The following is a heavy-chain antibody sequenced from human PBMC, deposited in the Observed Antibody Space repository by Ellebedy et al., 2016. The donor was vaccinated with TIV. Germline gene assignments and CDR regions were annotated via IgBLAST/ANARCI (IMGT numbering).Heavy chain of an antibody. CDR3: TRGARGSGSFS. CDR1: GFTVSNSY. D-gene: IGHD3-10*01. V-gene: IGHV3-53*01. Sequence: GGSLRLSCAASGFTVSNSYLNWVRQAPGRVPEWVSVIYSGGTTYYSDSVKGRFTISRDNSKNTVYLQMNSLRVEDTAVYYCTRGARGSGSFSWGQGTLVTVSS. J-gene: IGHJ5*02. CDR2: IYSGGTT.